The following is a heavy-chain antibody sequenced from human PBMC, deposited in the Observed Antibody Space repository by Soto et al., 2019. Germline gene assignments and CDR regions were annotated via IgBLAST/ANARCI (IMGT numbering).Heavy chain of an antibody. J-gene: IGHJ3*02. V-gene: IGHV3-30*18. CDR3: AKGRGVLDAFDI. D-gene: IGHD3-10*01. Sequence: QVQLVESGGGVVQPGRSLRLSCAASGFTSSTFVIHWVRQAPGKGLEWLAVISSDGNNQYYADSVKGRFTISRDNSKNTLYLQVNSLRAEYTAVYFCAKGRGVLDAFDIWGQGTVVTVSS. CDR2: ISSDGNNQ. CDR1: GFTSSTFV.